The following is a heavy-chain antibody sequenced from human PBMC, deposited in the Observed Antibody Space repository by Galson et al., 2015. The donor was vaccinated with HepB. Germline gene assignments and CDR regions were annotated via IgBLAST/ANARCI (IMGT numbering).Heavy chain of an antibody. CDR1: GFTFSSYA. J-gene: IGHJ4*02. CDR2: ISGSGGST. CDR3: AKDLASIVGATYFDY. D-gene: IGHD1-26*01. Sequence: SLRLSCAASGFTFSSYAMSWVRQAPGKGLEWVSAISGSGGSTYYADSVKGRFTISRDNSKNTLYLQMNSLRAEDTAVYYCAKDLASIVGATYFDYWGQGTLVTVSS. V-gene: IGHV3-23*01.